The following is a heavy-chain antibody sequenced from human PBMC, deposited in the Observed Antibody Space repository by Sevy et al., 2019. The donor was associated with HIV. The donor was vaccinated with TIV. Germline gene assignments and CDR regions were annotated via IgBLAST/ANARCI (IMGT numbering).Heavy chain of an antibody. V-gene: IGHV3-23*01. CDR3: VREGCTKPHDY. J-gene: IGHJ4*02. CDR1: GFDFSIYS. CDR2: LSFGCGKI. D-gene: IGHD2-8*01. Sequence: GGSLRLSCAASGFDFSIYSMSWVRQAPGKGLEWVSTLSFGCGKINYADSVKGRFTISRDNSKSSVYLQMNNMRVEDTAVYYYVREGCTKPHDYWGQGTLVTVSS.